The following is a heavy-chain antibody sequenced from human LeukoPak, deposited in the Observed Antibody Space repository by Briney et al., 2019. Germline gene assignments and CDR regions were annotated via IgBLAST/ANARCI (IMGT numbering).Heavy chain of an antibody. CDR2: FKTKYHQV. V-gene: IGHV3-23*05. D-gene: IGHD5-24*01. J-gene: IGHJ4*02. CDR3: ARQNTPHGNFDY. Sequence: PGGSLRLSCVASGFTFSDYAMNWVRQAPGKGLEWVSTFKTKYHQVYYAESVRGRFTISTDNSKNTLYLQMNSLRAEDTAVYYCARQNTPHGNFDYWGQGTLVTVSS. CDR1: GFTFSDYA.